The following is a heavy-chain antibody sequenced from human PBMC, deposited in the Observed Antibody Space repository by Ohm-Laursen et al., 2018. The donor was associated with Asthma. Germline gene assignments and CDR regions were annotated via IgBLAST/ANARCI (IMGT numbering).Heavy chain of an antibody. CDR3: ARIGPEWELPGREYSLHH. CDR1: GYTFSRYS. Sequence: SLRLSCAAPGYTFSRYSIHWVRQVPGKGLEWVASISTASTFIYYAGSVRGRFTTSRDNAKNSVYLQMNSLRAEDTALYYCARIGPEWELPGREYSLHHWGQGTQVTVSS. CDR2: ISTASTFI. V-gene: IGHV3-21*01. D-gene: IGHD1-26*01. J-gene: IGHJ1*01.